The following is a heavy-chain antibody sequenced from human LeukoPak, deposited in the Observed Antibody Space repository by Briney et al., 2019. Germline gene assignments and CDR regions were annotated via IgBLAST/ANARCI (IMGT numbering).Heavy chain of an antibody. CDR3: AKGDYGSGLNYYYGMDV. Sequence: PGGSLRLSCAASGFTFSSYAMSWVRQAPGKGLEWVSAISDSGGSTYYADSVKGRFTISRDNSKNALYLQMNSLRAEDTAVYYCAKGDYGSGLNYYYGMDVWGQGTTVTVSS. D-gene: IGHD3-10*01. CDR2: ISDSGGST. V-gene: IGHV3-23*01. J-gene: IGHJ6*02. CDR1: GFTFSSYA.